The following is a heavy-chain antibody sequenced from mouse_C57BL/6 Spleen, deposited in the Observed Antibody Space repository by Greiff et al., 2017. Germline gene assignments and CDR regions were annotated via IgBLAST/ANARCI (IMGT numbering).Heavy chain of an antibody. CDR3: ARHGITTVVANFGD. Sequence: EVKLVESGGDLVKPGGSLKLSCAASGFTFSSYGMSWVRQTPDKRLEWVATISSGGSYTYYPDSVKGRFTISRDNAKNTLYLQRSSLKSEDTAMYYCARHGITTVVANFGDWGQGTTLTVSS. CDR1: GFTFSSYG. D-gene: IGHD1-1*01. J-gene: IGHJ2*01. CDR2: ISSGGSYT. V-gene: IGHV5-6*01.